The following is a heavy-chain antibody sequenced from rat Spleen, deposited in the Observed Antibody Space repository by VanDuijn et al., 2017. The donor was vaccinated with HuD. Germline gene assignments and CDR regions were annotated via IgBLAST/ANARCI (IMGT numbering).Heavy chain of an antibody. V-gene: IGHV5-7*01. Sequence: EVQLVESGGGLVQPGRSLKLSCAASGFTFSDYNMAWVRQAPKKGLEWVATISYDGSSTYYRDSVKGRFTVSRDNAKSTLYLQMDSLRSEDTATYYCARTAYFDYWGQGVMVTVSS. J-gene: IGHJ2*01. CDR3: ARTAYFDY. CDR1: GFTFSDYN. CDR2: ISYDGSST.